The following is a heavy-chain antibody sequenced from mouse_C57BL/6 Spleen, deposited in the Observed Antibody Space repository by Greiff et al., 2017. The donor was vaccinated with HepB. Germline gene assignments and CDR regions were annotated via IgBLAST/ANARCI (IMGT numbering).Heavy chain of an antibody. D-gene: IGHD1-1*01. CDR3: ARPGYGRAMDY. CDR2: ISSGSSTI. V-gene: IGHV5-17*01. J-gene: IGHJ4*01. Sequence: EVHLVESGGGLVKPGGSLKLSCAASGFPFSAYGMHWVRQAPEKGLEWVAYISSGSSTIYYADTVKGRFTISRDNAKNTLFLQMTSLRSEDTAMYYCARPGYGRAMDYWGQGTSVTVSS. CDR1: GFPFSAYG.